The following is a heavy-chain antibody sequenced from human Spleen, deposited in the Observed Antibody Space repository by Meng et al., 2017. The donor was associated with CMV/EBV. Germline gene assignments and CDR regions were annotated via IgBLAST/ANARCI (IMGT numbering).Heavy chain of an antibody. V-gene: IGHV3-53*01. D-gene: IGHD6-6*01. CDR3: ARMGSEYSSSSGLDY. J-gene: IGHJ4*02. CDR2: LYSGGST. Sequence: GESLKISCAASGFTVSSNHMNWVRQAPGKGLEWVSVLYSGGSTLYADSAKGRFTISRDNSKNTLHLQMNSLRTEDTAVYYCARMGSEYSSSSGLDYWGQGTLVTVSS. CDR1: GFTVSSNH.